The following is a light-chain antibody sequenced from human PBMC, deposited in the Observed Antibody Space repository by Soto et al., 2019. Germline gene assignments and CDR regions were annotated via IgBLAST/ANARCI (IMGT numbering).Light chain of an antibody. CDR2: ELT. CDR3: CSYSSRNTMFV. CDR1: SSDSGTYDY. V-gene: IGLV2-14*03. Sequence: QSALTQPASVLGSPGQSITSSCTGASSDSGTYDYVSWYQQHPGKAPKLIIYELTNRPFGISERFSGSKSGNSASLTISGLQAEDEADYYCCSYSSRNTMFVFGSGTKLTVL. J-gene: IGLJ1*01.